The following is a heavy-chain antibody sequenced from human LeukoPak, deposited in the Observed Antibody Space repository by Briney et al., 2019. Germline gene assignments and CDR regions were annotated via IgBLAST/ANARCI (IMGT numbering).Heavy chain of an antibody. CDR1: GFTFSSYG. V-gene: IGHV3-30*18. Sequence: GGSLGLSCAASGFTFSSYGMHWVRQAPGKGLEWVAVISYDGSNKYYADSVKGRFTISRDNSKNTLYLQMNSLRAEDTAVYYCAKVGLWFGELSWFDPWGQGTLVTVSS. CDR2: ISYDGSNK. J-gene: IGHJ5*02. CDR3: AKVGLWFGELSWFDP. D-gene: IGHD3-10*01.